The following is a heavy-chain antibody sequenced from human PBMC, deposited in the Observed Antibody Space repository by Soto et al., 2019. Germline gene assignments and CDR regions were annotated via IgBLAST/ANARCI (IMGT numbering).Heavy chain of an antibody. Sequence: SETLSLTCTVSSASFTVYYSCWIRQFPVKGLEWIAYIYSSGRTSYNTPLTSRVTLSADMSKNQFSLKLRSVTAADTAVYYCARDAGGAGDYWGQGVLVT. CDR3: ARDAGGAGDY. J-gene: IGHJ4*02. V-gene: IGHV4-59*01. D-gene: IGHD2-15*01. CDR2: IYSSGRT. CDR1: SASFTVYY.